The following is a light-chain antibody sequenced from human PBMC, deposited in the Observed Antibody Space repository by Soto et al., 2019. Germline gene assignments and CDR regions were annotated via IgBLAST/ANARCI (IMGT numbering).Light chain of an antibody. Sequence: QSVLTQPPSAAGTPGQRVTISCSGSSSNIGSNTVNWYQQLPGTAPKLLIYSNNQRPSGVPDRFSGSNSGTSASLATSGLQSEDEADYYCAAWDDSLNGHVFGTGNKVTVL. J-gene: IGLJ1*01. CDR2: SNN. CDR1: SSNIGSNT. CDR3: AAWDDSLNGHV. V-gene: IGLV1-44*01.